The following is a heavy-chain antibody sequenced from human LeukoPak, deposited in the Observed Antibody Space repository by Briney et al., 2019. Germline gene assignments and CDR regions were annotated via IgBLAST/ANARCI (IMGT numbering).Heavy chain of an antibody. CDR2: ISSSSSTI. J-gene: IGHJ4*02. V-gene: IGHV3-11*01. D-gene: IGHD1-26*01. CDR1: GFTFSDYY. CDR3: ARSFSGTYSGSYGFDY. Sequence: PGGSLRLSCAASGFTFSDYYMSWIRQAPGKGLEWVSYISSSSSTIYYADSVKGRFTISRDNATNSLYLQMNSLRAEDTAVYYCARSFSGTYSGSYGFDYWGQGTLVTVSS.